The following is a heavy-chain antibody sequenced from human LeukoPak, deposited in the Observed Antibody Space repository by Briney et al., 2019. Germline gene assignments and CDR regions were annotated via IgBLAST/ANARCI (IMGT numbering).Heavy chain of an antibody. D-gene: IGHD4-17*01. V-gene: IGHV4-39*07. Sequence: SETLSLTCTVSGGSISSSSYYWGWIRQPPGKGLEWIGSIYYSGSTYYNPSLKSRVTISVDTSKNQFSLKLSSVTAADTAMYYCAREYGDYLDYWGQGTLVTVSS. CDR1: GGSISSSSYY. J-gene: IGHJ4*02. CDR2: IYYSGST. CDR3: AREYGDYLDY.